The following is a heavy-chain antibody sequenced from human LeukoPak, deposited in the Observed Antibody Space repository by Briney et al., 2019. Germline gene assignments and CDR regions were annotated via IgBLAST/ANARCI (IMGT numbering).Heavy chain of an antibody. J-gene: IGHJ4*02. V-gene: IGHV3-74*01. CDR3: ATGSGTFYDS. CDR1: TFTFSTYW. D-gene: IGHD3-10*01. Sequence: GGSLRLSCEASTFTFSTYWMHWVRQAPGKGLVWVSYINGDGSTSNYADSVKGRLTIPRDNAKNTLYLQMNSLRAEDTAVYYCATGSGTFYDSWGQGTLVTVSS. CDR2: INGDGSTS.